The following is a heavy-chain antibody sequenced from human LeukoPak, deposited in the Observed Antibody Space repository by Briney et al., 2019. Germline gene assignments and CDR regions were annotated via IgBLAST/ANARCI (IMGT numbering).Heavy chain of an antibody. Sequence: PGGSLRLSCAASGFTFSNYAMSWVRQAPGKGLEWVSAILGSGGSTYYADSVKGRFTVSRDNSRSTLYLQMKSLRAEDAALYYCAKWGDYDVLTGHYVPDYWGQGTRVTVSS. CDR3: AKWGDYDVLTGHYVPDY. D-gene: IGHD3-9*01. V-gene: IGHV3-23*01. J-gene: IGHJ4*02. CDR1: GFTFSNYA. CDR2: ILGSGGST.